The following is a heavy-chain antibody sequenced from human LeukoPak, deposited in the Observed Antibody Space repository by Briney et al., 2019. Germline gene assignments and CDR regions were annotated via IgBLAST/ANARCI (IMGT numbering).Heavy chain of an antibody. J-gene: IGHJ5*02. CDR3: ARGATQVLRYLNNWFDP. Sequence: SVKVSCKASGGTFSSYAISWVRQAPGQGLEWMGGIIPIFGTANYAQKFQGRVTITADESTSTAYMELSSLRSEDTAVYYCARGATQVLRYLNNWFDPWGQGTLVTVSS. D-gene: IGHD3-9*01. CDR1: GGTFSSYA. V-gene: IGHV1-69*13. CDR2: IIPIFGTA.